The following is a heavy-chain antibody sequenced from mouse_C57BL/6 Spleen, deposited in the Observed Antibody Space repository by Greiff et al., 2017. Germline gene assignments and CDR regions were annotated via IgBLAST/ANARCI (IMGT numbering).Heavy chain of an antibody. CDR2: IYPGSGST. D-gene: IGHD2-4*01. CDR3: ARRGIYYDYDGGYFDV. Sequence: VQLQQPGAGLVTPGASVTMSCTASGYTLTSYWITWVKQRPGQGLEWLGDIYPGSGSTNYTEQFKSTATLTVDTSSSTAYMQLSSMTSEDSAVYYCARRGIYYDYDGGYFDVWGTGTTVTVSS. CDR1: GYTLTSYW. J-gene: IGHJ1*03. V-gene: IGHV1-55*01.